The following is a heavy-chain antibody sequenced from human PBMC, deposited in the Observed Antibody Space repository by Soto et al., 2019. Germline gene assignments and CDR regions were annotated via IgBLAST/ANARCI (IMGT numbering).Heavy chain of an antibody. J-gene: IGHJ6*02. D-gene: IGHD5-18*01. CDR1: GGSISSSSYY. CDR2: IYYSGST. Sequence: PSETLSLTCTVSGGSISSSSYYWGWIRQPPGKGLEWIGSIYYSGSTYYNPSLKSRVTISVDTSKNQFSLKLSSVTAADTAVYYCARVRGYSYGLGYYYGMDVWGQGTTVTVSS. CDR3: ARVRGYSYGLGYYYGMDV. V-gene: IGHV4-39*07.